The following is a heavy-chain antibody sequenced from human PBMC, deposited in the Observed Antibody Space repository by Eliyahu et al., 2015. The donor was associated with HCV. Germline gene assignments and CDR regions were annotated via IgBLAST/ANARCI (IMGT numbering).Heavy chain of an antibody. CDR2: ISSSGNYR. CDR1: GFTFSSFS. CDR3: ARDLPNYYGSGKYFYGMDV. V-gene: IGHV3-21*06. D-gene: IGHD3-10*01. Sequence: EVQVVESGGGLVKPGGSLRLSCAASGFTFSSFSMNWVRQAPGKGLEWVSXISSSGNYRYHTHPVKGRFTISRDNAKNSLYLQMNSLRAEDTAVYYCARDLPNYYGSGKYFYGMDVWGQGTTVTVSS. J-gene: IGHJ6*02.